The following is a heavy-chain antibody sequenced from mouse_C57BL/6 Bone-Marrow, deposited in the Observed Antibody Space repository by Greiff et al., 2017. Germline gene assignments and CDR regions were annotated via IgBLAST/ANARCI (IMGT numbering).Heavy chain of an antibody. V-gene: IGHV5-9*01. Sequence: EVMLVESGGGLVKPGGSLKLSCAASGFTFSSYTMSWVRQTPEKRLEWVATISGGGGNTYYPDSVKGRFTISRDNAKNTLYLQMSSLRYEDTALYYYARHQLLWFAYWGHGALVTVSA. CDR1: GFTFSSYT. CDR2: ISGGGGNT. D-gene: IGHD1-1*01. CDR3: ARHQLLWFAY. J-gene: IGHJ3*01.